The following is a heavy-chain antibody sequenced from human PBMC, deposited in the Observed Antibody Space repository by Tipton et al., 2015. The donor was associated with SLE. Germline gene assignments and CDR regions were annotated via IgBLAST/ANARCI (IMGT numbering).Heavy chain of an antibody. CDR1: GGSISSSSYC. CDR3: ARGYYSNCDWFDS. CDR2: VYYSGST. Sequence: LRLSCTVSGGSISSSSYCWGWIRQPPGKGLEWIGYVYYSGSTLYNPSLKSRVTMSVDRSKNQFSLKLTSVNAADTAVYYCARGYYSNCDWFDSWGQGTLVTVSS. J-gene: IGHJ5*01. V-gene: IGHV4-39*07. D-gene: IGHD4-11*01.